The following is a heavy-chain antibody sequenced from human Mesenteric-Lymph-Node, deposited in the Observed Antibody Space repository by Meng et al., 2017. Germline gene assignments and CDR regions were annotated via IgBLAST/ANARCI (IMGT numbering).Heavy chain of an antibody. Sequence: QLALQESGPGLVKPSETLSLTFTVSGGSISSNGYYWDWVRQPPGKGLEWIGAIYHSGSTSYNPSLQSRVTMFVDTSKNQFSLMLTSVTATDTAVYYCARRRGGSGRDCWGQGTLVTVSS. CDR2: IYHSGST. J-gene: IGHJ4*02. CDR3: ARRRGGSGRDC. V-gene: IGHV4-39*01. D-gene: IGHD3-10*01. CDR1: GGSISSNGYY.